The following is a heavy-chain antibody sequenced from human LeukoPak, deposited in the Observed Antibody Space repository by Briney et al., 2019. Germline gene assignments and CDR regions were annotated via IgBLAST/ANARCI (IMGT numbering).Heavy chain of an antibody. J-gene: IGHJ4*02. Sequence: SETLSLTCTVSGGSISSSGYFWGWVRQPPGEGLEWIGSIQYSGSTFYIPSLKSRLTISRDTSKNQFSLRLSSVTAADTAVYYCVRDCGHFEIDYWGQGTLVTVSS. CDR2: IQYSGST. CDR3: VRDCGHFEIDY. CDR1: GGSISSSGYF. V-gene: IGHV4-39*07. D-gene: IGHD2-21*01.